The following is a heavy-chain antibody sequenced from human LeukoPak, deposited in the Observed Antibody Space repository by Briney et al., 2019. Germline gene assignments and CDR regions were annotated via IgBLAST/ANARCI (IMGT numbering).Heavy chain of an antibody. CDR2: IIPIFGTA. CDR3: ARTSMVRGVPDY. D-gene: IGHD3-10*01. J-gene: IGHJ4*02. CDR1: GGTFSSYA. V-gene: IGHV1-69*13. Sequence: SVKVSCKASGGTFSSYAISLVRQAPGQGLEWMGGIIPIFGTANYAQKFQGRVTITADESTSTAYMELSSLRSEDTAVYYCARTSMVRGVPDYWGQGTLVTVSS.